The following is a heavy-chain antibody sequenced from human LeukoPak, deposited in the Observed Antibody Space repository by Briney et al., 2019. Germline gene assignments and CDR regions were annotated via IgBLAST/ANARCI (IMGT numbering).Heavy chain of an antibody. D-gene: IGHD3-22*01. J-gene: IGHJ4*02. Sequence: GGSLRLSCAASGFTFSSYGMHWVRQAPGKGLEWVAVIWYDGSNKYYADSVKGRFTISRDNSKNTLYLQMNSLRAEDTAVYYCARGGYYDSSGYSFFDYWGQGTLVTVSS. CDR1: GFTFSSYG. CDR3: ARGGYYDSSGYSFFDY. CDR2: IWYDGSNK. V-gene: IGHV3-33*01.